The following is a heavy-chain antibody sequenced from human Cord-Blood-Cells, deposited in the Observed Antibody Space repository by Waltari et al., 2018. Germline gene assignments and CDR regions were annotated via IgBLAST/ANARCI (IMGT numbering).Heavy chain of an antibody. D-gene: IGHD2-2*02. V-gene: IGHV4-34*01. CDR2: IKHRGST. CDR3: ARGRIVVVPAAISGYYYYYGMDV. J-gene: IGHJ6*02. CDR1: GGSFSGYY. Sequence: QVQLQQWGAGLLKPSETLSLTCAVYGGSFSGYYWSWIRQPPGKGLAWIGEIKHRGSTTYTPAHKRRVTITVDTSKNQFYLNLSSVTAAGTAVYYCARGRIVVVPAAISGYYYYYGMDVWGQGTTVTVSS.